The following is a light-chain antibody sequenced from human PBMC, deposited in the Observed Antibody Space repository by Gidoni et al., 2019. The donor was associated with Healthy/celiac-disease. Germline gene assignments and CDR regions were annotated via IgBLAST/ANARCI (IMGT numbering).Light chain of an antibody. CDR1: QDISNY. J-gene: IGKJ4*01. CDR2: DAS. V-gene: IGKV1-33*01. CDR3: QQYDNLLPLT. Sequence: DIQMTQSPSSLSASVGDRVTITCQASQDISNYLNWHQQKPGKAPKLLIYDASNLETGVPSRVSGSGSGTDFTFTISSLQPEDIATYYCQQYDNLLPLTFGGGTKVEIK.